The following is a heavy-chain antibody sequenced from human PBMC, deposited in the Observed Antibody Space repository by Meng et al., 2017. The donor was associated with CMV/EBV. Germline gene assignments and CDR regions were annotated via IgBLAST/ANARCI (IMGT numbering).Heavy chain of an antibody. V-gene: IGHV4-59*01. Sequence: SETLSLTCTVSGGSISSYYWSWIRQPPGKGLEWIGYIYYSGSTNYNPSLKSRVTISVDTSKNQFSLKLSSVTAADTAMYYCARDIAWELRPGLPYYYGMDVWGQGTTVTVSS. CDR1: GGSISSYY. J-gene: IGHJ6*02. CDR3: ARDIAWELRPGLPYYYGMDV. D-gene: IGHD1-26*01. CDR2: IYYSGST.